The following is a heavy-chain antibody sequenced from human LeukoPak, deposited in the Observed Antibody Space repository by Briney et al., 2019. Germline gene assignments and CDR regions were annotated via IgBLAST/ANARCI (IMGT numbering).Heavy chain of an antibody. J-gene: IGHJ4*02. V-gene: IGHV3-23*01. D-gene: IGHD3-22*01. CDR3: AKDCSGYYCWNFDY. CDR2: ISGSGGST. CDR1: GLTFSNHV. Sequence: GGSLRLSCAASGLTFSNHVMSWVRQAPGKGLEWVSEISGSGGSTYYADSVKGRFTISRDNSKNTLYLQMNSLRAEDTAVYYCAKDCSGYYCWNFDYWGQGTLVTVSS.